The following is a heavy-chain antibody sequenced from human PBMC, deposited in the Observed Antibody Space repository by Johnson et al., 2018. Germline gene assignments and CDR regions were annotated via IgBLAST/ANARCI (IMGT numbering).Heavy chain of an antibody. Sequence: VQLVESGGGVVQPGRSLRLSCAASGFTFSSYAMHWVRQAPGKGLEWVAVISYDGSNKYYADSVKGRFTISRDNSKNTLYLQMNSLRAEDTAVYYCAGDPCRGGSCYLYYYSYYMDVWGKGTTVTVS. D-gene: IGHD2-15*01. CDR2: ISYDGSNK. V-gene: IGHV3-30-3*01. CDR3: AGDPCRGGSCYLYYYSYYMDV. CDR1: GFTFSSYA. J-gene: IGHJ6*03.